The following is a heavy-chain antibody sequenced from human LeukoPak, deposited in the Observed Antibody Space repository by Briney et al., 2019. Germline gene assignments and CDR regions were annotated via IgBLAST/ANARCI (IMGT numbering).Heavy chain of an antibody. V-gene: IGHV4-34*01. J-gene: IGHJ4*02. CDR2: INHSGST. CDR1: GGSFSGYY. Sequence: SETLSLTCAVYGGSFSGYYWGWIRQPPGKGLEWIGEINHSGSTNYNPSLKSRVTISVDTSKNQFSLKLSSVTAADTAVYYCARGYCSGGSCQNFDYWGQGTLVTVSS. D-gene: IGHD2-15*01. CDR3: ARGYCSGGSCQNFDY.